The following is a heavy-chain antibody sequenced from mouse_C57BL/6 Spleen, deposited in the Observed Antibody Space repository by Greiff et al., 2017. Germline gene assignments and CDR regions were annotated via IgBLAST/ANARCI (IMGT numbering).Heavy chain of an antibody. V-gene: IGHV1-18*01. J-gene: IGHJ1*03. Sequence: VQLQQSGPELVKPGASVKIPCKASGYTFTDYNMDWVKQSHGKSLEWIGDINPNNGGTIYNQKFKGKATLTVDKSSSTAYMELRSLTSEDTAVYYCARGDWYVRYWYFDVWGTGTTVTVSS. CDR2: INPNNGGT. D-gene: IGHD2-14*01. CDR1: GYTFTDYN. CDR3: ARGDWYVRYWYFDV.